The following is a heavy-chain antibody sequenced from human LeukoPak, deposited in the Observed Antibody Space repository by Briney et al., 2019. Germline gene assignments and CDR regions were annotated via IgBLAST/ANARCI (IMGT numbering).Heavy chain of an antibody. D-gene: IGHD6-13*01. V-gene: IGHV4-34*01. Sequence: SETLSLTCAVYGGSFSGYYWGWIRQPPGKGLEWIGEINHSGSTNYNPSLKSRVTISVDTSKNQFSLKLSSVTAADTAVYYCARDVAAAGTGYWGQGTLVTVSS. CDR2: INHSGST. CDR3: ARDVAAAGTGY. CDR1: GGSFSGYY. J-gene: IGHJ4*02.